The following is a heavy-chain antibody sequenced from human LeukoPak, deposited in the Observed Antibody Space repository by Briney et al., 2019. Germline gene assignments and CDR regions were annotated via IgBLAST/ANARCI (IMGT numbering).Heavy chain of an antibody. CDR2: IDGGSTT. CDR1: GFTLRYYW. D-gene: IGHD2-2*01. V-gene: IGHV3-74*01. Sequence: GGSLTLSCAASGFTLRYYWMPWVRQAPGKGPVWVSRIDGGSTTNYAGSVKGRFTISRDNAKNTLYLELSSLRPEDTAVYYCAAAKFYKTSPFDYWGQGTLVTVSS. CDR3: AAAKFYKTSPFDY. J-gene: IGHJ4*02.